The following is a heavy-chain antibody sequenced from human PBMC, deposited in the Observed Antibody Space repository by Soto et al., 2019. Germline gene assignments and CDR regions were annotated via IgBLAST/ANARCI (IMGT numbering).Heavy chain of an antibody. D-gene: IGHD3-16*01. CDR2: ISAYNGNT. V-gene: IGHV1-18*01. CDR3: AREDYDYVWGTPVGMDV. J-gene: IGHJ6*02. Sequence: ASVKVSCKASGYTFTSYGISWVRQAPGQGLEWMGWISAYNGNTNYAQKLQGRVTMTTDTSTSTAYMELRSLRSDDTAVYYCAREDYDYVWGTPVGMDVWGQGTTVTVSS. CDR1: GYTFTSYG.